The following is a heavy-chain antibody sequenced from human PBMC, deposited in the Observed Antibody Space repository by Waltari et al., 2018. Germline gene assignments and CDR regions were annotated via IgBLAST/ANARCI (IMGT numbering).Heavy chain of an antibody. CDR3: ARSSGSGTYTSIDY. V-gene: IGHV3-9*01. CDR2: ISWNSGSI. D-gene: IGHD3-10*01. J-gene: IGHJ4*02. CDR1: GLTFDNYA. Sequence: EVQLVESGGGLVQPGKSLRLSCAHSGLTFDNYAMNWVRQPPGKGLEWVSDISWNSGSIGYADYVKGRFTISRDNAKNSLYLQMNSVRAEDTAFYYCARSSGSGTYTSIDYWGQGTLVTVSS.